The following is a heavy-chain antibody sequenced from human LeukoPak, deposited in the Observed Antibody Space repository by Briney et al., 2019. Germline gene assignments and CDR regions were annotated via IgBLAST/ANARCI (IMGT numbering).Heavy chain of an antibody. V-gene: IGHV4-39*01. D-gene: IGHD2-2*01. CDR1: GGSISSSSYY. J-gene: IGHJ4*02. Sequence: SETLSLTCTVSGGSISSSSYYWGWIRQPPGKGLEWIGSIYYSGSTYYNPSLKSRVTISVDTSKNQFSLKLSSVTAADTAVYYCASSRARGFIGVVDYWGQGTLVTVSS. CDR3: ASSRARGFIGVVDY. CDR2: IYYSGST.